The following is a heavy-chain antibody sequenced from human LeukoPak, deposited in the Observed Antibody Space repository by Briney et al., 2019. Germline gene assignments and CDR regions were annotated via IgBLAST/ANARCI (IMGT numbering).Heavy chain of an antibody. V-gene: IGHV4-4*07. CDR1: GVAISGYY. CDR3: ARVGSGYDFFDY. J-gene: IGHJ4*02. D-gene: IGHD3/OR15-3a*01. CDR2: VYSSGST. Sequence: AETLSLTCTVSGVAISGYYWGWIRQPAGKGLEWLGRVYSSGSTKYKPSLESRVTMSVDTSKNQFSLKLNFVTAADTAVYYCARVGSGYDFFDYWGQGTLVTVSS.